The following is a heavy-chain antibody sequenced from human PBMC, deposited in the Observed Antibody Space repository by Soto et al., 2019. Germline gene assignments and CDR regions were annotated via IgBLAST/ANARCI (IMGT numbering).Heavy chain of an antibody. CDR3: AKDHHMIVVVSPDAFDI. Sequence: PGGSLRLSCAVSGFTVSSNYMSWVRQAPGKGLEWVSAISGSGGSTYYADSVKGRFTISRDNSKNTLYLQMNSLRAEDTAVYYCAKDHHMIVVVSPDAFDIWGQGTMVTVSS. J-gene: IGHJ3*02. CDR1: GFTVSSNY. CDR2: ISGSGGST. D-gene: IGHD3-22*01. V-gene: IGHV3-23*01.